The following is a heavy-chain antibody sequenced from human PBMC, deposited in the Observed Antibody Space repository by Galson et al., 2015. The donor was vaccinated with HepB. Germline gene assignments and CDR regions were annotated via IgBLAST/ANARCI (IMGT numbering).Heavy chain of an antibody. Sequence: SLRLSCAASGFTFSSYGMHWVRQAPGKGLEWVAVISYDGSNKYYADSVKGRFTISRDNSKNTLYLQMNSLRAEDTAVYYCARGWRSDSSSPLDYWGQGTLVTVSS. CDR2: ISYDGSNK. V-gene: IGHV3-30*03. J-gene: IGHJ4*02. CDR3: ARGWRSDSSSPLDY. D-gene: IGHD6-6*01. CDR1: GFTFSSYG.